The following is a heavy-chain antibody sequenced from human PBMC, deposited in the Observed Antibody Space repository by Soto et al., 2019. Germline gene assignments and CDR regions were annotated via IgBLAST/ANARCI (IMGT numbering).Heavy chain of an antibody. D-gene: IGHD3-10*01. Sequence: PGGSLRLSCAASGFPFSTYLMHWVRQAPGKGLVWVSAISGSGSSTNYADSVKGRFTISRDNAKNSLYLQMNSLRAEDTAVYYCARDPQEDVFGWGQGTLVTVSS. V-gene: IGHV3-21*01. CDR1: GFPFSTYL. CDR3: ARDPQEDVFG. CDR2: ISGSGSST. J-gene: IGHJ4*02.